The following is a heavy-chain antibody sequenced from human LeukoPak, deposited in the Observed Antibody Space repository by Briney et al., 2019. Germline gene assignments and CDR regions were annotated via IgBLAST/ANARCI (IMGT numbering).Heavy chain of an antibody. CDR1: GYTFTSYG. V-gene: IGHV1-18*01. Sequence: ASVKVSCKASGYTFTSYGISWVRQAPGQGLEWMGWISAYNGNTNYAQKLQGRVTMTTDTSTSTAYMELRSLRSDDTAVYYCARHPYYDFWSGYFTYYFDYWGQGAQVTVSS. J-gene: IGHJ4*02. CDR3: ARHPYYDFWSGYFTYYFDY. D-gene: IGHD3-3*01. CDR2: ISAYNGNT.